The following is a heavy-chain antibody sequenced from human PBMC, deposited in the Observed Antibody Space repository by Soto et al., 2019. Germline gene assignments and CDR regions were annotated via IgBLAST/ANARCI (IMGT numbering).Heavy chain of an antibody. CDR2: IGGRGGST. J-gene: IGHJ5*02. Sequence: PGGSLRLSCAASGFSFSSYAISWVRQAPGKGLEWVSSIGGRGGSTYYADSVKGRFTISRDNSKNTVYLKMNSLRVEDTAVDYCAKQGDYDFWSSSNNWLDPWGQGTLVTVSS. CDR1: GFSFSSYA. D-gene: IGHD3-3*01. V-gene: IGHV3-23*01. CDR3: AKQGDYDFWSSSNNWLDP.